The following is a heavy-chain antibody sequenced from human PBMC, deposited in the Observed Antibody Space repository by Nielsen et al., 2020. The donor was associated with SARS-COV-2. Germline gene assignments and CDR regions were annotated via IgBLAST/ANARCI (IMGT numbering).Heavy chain of an antibody. CDR1: GFTFSSYG. CDR2: ISSSSTI. Sequence: GESLKISCAASGFTFSSYGMNWVRQAPGKGLEWVSYISSSSTIYYADSVKGRFTISRDNAKNSLYLQMNSLRDEDTAVYYCARDNPWYSYGIRDVGAFDIWGQGTMVTVSS. J-gene: IGHJ3*02. V-gene: IGHV3-48*02. CDR3: ARDNPWYSYGIRDVGAFDI. D-gene: IGHD5-18*01.